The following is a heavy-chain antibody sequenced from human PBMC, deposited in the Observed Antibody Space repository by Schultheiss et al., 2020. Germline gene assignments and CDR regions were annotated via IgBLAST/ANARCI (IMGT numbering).Heavy chain of an antibody. CDR2: IYTSGST. V-gene: IGHV4-61*02. CDR1: GGSNSSGGHS. D-gene: IGHD4-17*01. Sequence: SQTLSLTCAVSGGSNSSGGHSWSWIRQPAGKGLEWIGRIYTSGSTNYNPSLKSRVTMSVDTSKNQFSLKLSSVTAADTDVYYCARVDPDGDYGNWFDPWGQGTLVTVSS. CDR3: ARVDPDGDYGNWFDP. J-gene: IGHJ5*02.